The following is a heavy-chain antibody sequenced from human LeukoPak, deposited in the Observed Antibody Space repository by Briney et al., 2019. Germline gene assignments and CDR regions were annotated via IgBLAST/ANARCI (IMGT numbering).Heavy chain of an antibody. CDR1: GFTFSSHA. CDR2: ISYDGSNK. CDR3: ARDTTTVLYFDY. D-gene: IGHD1-1*01. J-gene: IGHJ4*02. Sequence: PGGSLRLSCAASGFTFSSHAMHWVRQAPGKGLEWVAVISYDGSNKYYADSVKGRFTISRDNSKNTLYPQMNSLRAEDTAVYYCARDTTTVLYFDYWGQGTLVTVSS. V-gene: IGHV3-30-3*01.